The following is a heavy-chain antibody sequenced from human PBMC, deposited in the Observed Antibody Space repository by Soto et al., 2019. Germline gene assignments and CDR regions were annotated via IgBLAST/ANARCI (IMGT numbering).Heavy chain of an antibody. CDR1: GASIHNGDCY. CDR2: IYYSGST. Sequence: SETLSLTCTVSGASIHNGDCYWSWIRQPPGKGLEWIGYIYYSGSTYYNPSLKSRVAISVDTSKNQFSLRLSSVTAAATAVYYCARDSLLGYCSGSSCNNAFDIWGQGTMVTVSS. CDR3: ARDSLLGYCSGSSCNNAFDI. J-gene: IGHJ3*02. D-gene: IGHD2-15*01. V-gene: IGHV4-30-4*01.